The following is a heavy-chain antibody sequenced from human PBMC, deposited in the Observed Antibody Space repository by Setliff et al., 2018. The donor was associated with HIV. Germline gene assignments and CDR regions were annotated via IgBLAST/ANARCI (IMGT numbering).Heavy chain of an antibody. D-gene: IGHD4-17*01. CDR1: GASFTDYY. J-gene: IGHJ4*02. CDR3: ARSDVTPMTTRDY. CDR2: IHHTGHI. Sequence: PSETLSLTCAFYGASFTDYYWNWIRQPPGKGLEWIGEIHHTGHINYNPSFKSRVTMSLDMSTNQFSLKMASMTAADSAVHYCARSDVTPMTTRDYWGQGTQVTVSS. V-gene: IGHV4-34*01.